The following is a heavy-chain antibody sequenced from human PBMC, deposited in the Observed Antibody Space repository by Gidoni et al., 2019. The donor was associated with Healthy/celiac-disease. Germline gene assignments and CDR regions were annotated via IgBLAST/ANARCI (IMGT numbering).Heavy chain of an antibody. CDR1: GYTFTGYY. CDR3: ARDHSGSYPPKYYYGMDV. CDR2: INPNSGGT. J-gene: IGHJ6*02. Sequence: QVQLVQPGAEVKKPGASVKVSCKASGYTFTGYYLHWVRQAPGQGLEWMGWINPNSGGTNYAQKFQGWVTMTRDTSISTAYMELSRLRSDDTAVYYCARDHSGSYPPKYYYGMDVWGQGTTVTVSS. V-gene: IGHV1-2*04. D-gene: IGHD1-26*01.